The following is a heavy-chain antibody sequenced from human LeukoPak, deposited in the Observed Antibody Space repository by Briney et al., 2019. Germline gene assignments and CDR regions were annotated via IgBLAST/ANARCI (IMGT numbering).Heavy chain of an antibody. Sequence: KPSETLSLTCTVSGGSISSSSYYWGWIRQPPGKGLEWIGSIYYSGSTYYNPSLKSRVTISVDTSKNQFSLKLSSVTAADTAVYYGVSSIAARWDWFDPWGQGTLVTVSS. CDR2: IYYSGST. CDR1: GGSISSSSYY. CDR3: VSSIAARWDWFDP. D-gene: IGHD6-6*01. V-gene: IGHV4-39*07. J-gene: IGHJ5*02.